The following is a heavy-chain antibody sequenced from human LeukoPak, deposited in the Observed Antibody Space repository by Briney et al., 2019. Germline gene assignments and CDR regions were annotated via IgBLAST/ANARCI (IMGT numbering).Heavy chain of an antibody. J-gene: IGHJ4*02. D-gene: IGHD6-13*01. V-gene: IGHV3-74*01. Sequence: PGGSLRLSCAASGFTFSSYWMNWVRQAPGKGLVWVSRMNSDGSITSYADSVKGRFTISRDNAKNTLYLQMNSLRAEDTAVYYCARDSSRPFDYWGRGTLVTVSS. CDR1: GFTFSSYW. CDR3: ARDSSRPFDY. CDR2: MNSDGSIT.